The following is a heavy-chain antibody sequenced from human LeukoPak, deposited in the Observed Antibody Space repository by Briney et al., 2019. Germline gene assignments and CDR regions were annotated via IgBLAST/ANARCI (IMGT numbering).Heavy chain of an antibody. D-gene: IGHD6-13*01. V-gene: IGHV3-23*01. CDR1: GFTFSSYS. CDR2: IYDSGGST. J-gene: IGHJ6*03. Sequence: PGGSLRLSCAVSGFTFSSYSMSWVRQPPGKGLEWVSDIYDSGGSTYYADSVQGRFTISRDNSKITLYLQMTSLRAEDTAVYYCANPLESEAAAGKDDYYYYMDVWGKGTTVTVS. CDR3: ANPLESEAAAGKDDYYYYMDV.